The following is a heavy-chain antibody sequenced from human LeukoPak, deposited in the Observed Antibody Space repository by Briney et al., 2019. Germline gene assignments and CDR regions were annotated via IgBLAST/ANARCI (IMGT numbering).Heavy chain of an antibody. CDR2: IYYSGST. V-gene: IGHV4-59*01. CDR3: ARSNYDFWSGYGPDAFDI. J-gene: IGHJ3*02. D-gene: IGHD3-3*01. Sequence: PSETLSLTCTVSGGSISSYYWSWIRQPPGKGLEWIGSIYYSGSTNYNPSLKSRVTISVDTSKNQFSLKLSSVTAADTAVYYCARSNYDFWSGYGPDAFDIWGQGTMVTVSS. CDR1: GGSISSYY.